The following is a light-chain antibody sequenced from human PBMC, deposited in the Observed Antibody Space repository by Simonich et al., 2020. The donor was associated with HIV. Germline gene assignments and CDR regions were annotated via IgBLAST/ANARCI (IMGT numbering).Light chain of an antibody. Sequence: DIVMTQSPDSLAVSLCERATINCKSSQNVLYSSNNKNYLTWYQQKPGQPPKLLIYWASTRESGVPDRFSGSGSGTDFTLTISSLQAEDVAVYYCQQYYTTPYTFGQGTKLEIK. CDR2: WAS. CDR1: QNVLYSSNNKNY. V-gene: IGKV4-1*01. J-gene: IGKJ2*01. CDR3: QQYYTTPYT.